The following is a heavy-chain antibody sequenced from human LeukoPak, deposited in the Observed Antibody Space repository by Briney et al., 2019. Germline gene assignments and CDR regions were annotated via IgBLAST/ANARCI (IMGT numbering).Heavy chain of an antibody. D-gene: IGHD3-22*01. J-gene: IGHJ4*02. CDR3: ARPYYYDGYFDY. CDR1: GFTFSSYE. CDR2: ISSRGSTI. V-gene: IGHV3-48*03. Sequence: GGSLRLSCAASGFTFSSYEMNWVRQAPGKGLEWVSYISSRGSTIYYADSVKGRFTISRDSAKNSLYLQMNSLRAEDTAVYYCARPYYYDGYFDYWGQGTLVTVSS.